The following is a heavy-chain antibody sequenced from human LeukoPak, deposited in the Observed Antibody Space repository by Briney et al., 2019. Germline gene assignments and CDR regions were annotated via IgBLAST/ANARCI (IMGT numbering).Heavy chain of an antibody. J-gene: IGHJ4*02. D-gene: IGHD2-2*01. V-gene: IGHV5-51*01. CDR3: ARRQYQLNKPPFDY. CDR1: GYSFSSYW. Sequence: GESLKISFKGSGYSFSSYWIGWVRQMPGKGVEWMGIIDPRDSDTRYSPSFRGQVTISAAKSINTAYLQWSSLKASDTAIYYCARRQYQLNKPPFDYWGQGTQVTVSS. CDR2: IDPRDSDT.